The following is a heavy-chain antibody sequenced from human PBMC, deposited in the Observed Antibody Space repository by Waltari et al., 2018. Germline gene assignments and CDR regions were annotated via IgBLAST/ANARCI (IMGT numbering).Heavy chain of an antibody. CDR3: ARDYGDYISSDAFDI. D-gene: IGHD4-17*01. CDR2: IHHSGSA. CDR1: GSSISSGYY. Sequence: QVQLQESGPGLVKPSETLSLTCTVSGSSISSGYYWGWIRQPPGKGLEWIAGIHHSGSASYNLSRKSRVTVSVDTSKKEFSLKLSSVTAADTAVYYCARDYGDYISSDAFDIWGQGTMVTVSS. J-gene: IGHJ3*02. V-gene: IGHV4-38-2*02.